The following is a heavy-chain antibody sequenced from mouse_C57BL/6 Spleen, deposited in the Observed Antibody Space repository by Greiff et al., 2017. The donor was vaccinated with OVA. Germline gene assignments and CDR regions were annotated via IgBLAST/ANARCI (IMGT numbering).Heavy chain of an antibody. V-gene: IGHV1-55*01. CDR3: ARSNYGNYAWFAY. CDR2: IYPGSGST. J-gene: IGHJ3*01. Sequence: VQRVESGAELVKPGASVKMSCKASGYTFTSYWITWVKQRPGQCLEWIGDIYPGSGSTNYNEKFKSKATLTVDTSSSTAYMQLSSLTSEDSAVYYCARSNYGNYAWFAYWGQGTLVTVSA. CDR1: GYTFTSYW. D-gene: IGHD2-1*01.